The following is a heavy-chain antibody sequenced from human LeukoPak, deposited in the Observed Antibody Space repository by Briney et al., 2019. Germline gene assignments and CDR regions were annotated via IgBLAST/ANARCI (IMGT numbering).Heavy chain of an antibody. CDR2: IYYSGST. J-gene: IGHJ3*02. D-gene: IGHD3-10*01. CDR1: GGSISSGGYY. CDR3: ARDLSTSLLWFGEGPMNAFDI. V-gene: IGHV4-31*03. Sequence: PSETLSLTCTVSGGSISSGGYYWSWIRQHPGKGLEWIGYIYYSGSTYYNPSLKSRVTISVDTSKNQFSLKLSSVTAADTAVYYCARDLSTSLLWFGEGPMNAFDIWGQGTMVTVSS.